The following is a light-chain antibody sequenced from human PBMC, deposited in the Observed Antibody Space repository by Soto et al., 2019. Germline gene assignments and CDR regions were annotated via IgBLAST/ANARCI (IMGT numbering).Light chain of an antibody. CDR3: SSYTSYNTVV. CDR1: SSDVGGYNY. CDR2: EVS. J-gene: IGLJ2*01. V-gene: IGLV2-14*01. Sequence: QSALTQPASVSGSPGQSITISCTGTSSDVGGYNYVSWYQQHPGKAPKLMIFEVSNRPSGASNRFSGSKSGNTASLTISGLQAEDEGDYYCSSYTSYNTVVFGGGTKLTVL.